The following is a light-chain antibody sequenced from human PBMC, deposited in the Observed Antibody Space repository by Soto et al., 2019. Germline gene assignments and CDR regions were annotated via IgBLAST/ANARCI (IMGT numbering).Light chain of an antibody. CDR1: RDIRKY. CDR2: DAS. J-gene: IGKJ4*01. CDR3: QQYHTLVS. V-gene: IGKV1-33*01. Sequence: DLQMTQSPSSLSASVGDRVTITCHASRDIRKYLNWYQQKPGKAPKLLIYDASNLETGVTSRFSGSGSGTDFTFTISSLQSEDIATYYCQQYHTLVSFGGGTKVEIK.